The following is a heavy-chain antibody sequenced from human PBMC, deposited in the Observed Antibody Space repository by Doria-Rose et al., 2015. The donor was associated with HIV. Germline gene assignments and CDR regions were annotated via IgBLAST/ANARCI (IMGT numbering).Heavy chain of an antibody. Sequence: QVQLQQWDPGLVKPSETLSLTCSVSGASVSSRGYYWNWIRQVPGKGLESLGYTYYTGTSDYSPSLKSRLNMAVDTSKNQFSLKLSSVTVADTAVYYCARMGSYRELDYWGQGALVIVPA. V-gene: IGHV4-31*03. J-gene: IGHJ4*02. CDR3: ARMGSYRELDY. CDR2: TYYTGTS. CDR1: GASVSSRGYY. D-gene: IGHD3-3*01.